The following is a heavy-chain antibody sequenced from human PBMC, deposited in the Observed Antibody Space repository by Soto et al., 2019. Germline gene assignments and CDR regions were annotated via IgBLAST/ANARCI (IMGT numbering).Heavy chain of an antibody. J-gene: IGHJ6*02. V-gene: IGHV1-69*13. CDR1: GGTFSSYA. CDR2: IIPIFGTA. CDR3: ASRADYFGSGSYDPFGYYYYYGMDV. Sequence: SVKVSCKASGGTFSSYAISWVRQAPGQGLEWMGRIIPIFGTANYAQKFQGRVTITADESTSTAYMELSSFRSEDTAVYYCASRADYFGSGSYDPFGYYYYYGMDVWGQGTTVTVSS. D-gene: IGHD3-10*01.